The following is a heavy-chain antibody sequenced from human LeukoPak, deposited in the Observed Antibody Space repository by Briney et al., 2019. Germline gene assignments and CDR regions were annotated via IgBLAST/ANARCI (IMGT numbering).Heavy chain of an antibody. D-gene: IGHD5-24*01. V-gene: IGHV1-18*01. CDR2: ISAFNGNT. Sequence: ASVKVSCLASGYTFTSYGISWVRQAPGQGLEWMGWISAFNGNTNYAQKLQGRVTINTDTPTRTASMGLRRQRSDHTAVYYCARGLGDGYSYYFDYWGQGTLVTVSS. CDR1: GYTFTSYG. J-gene: IGHJ4*02. CDR3: ARGLGDGYSYYFDY.